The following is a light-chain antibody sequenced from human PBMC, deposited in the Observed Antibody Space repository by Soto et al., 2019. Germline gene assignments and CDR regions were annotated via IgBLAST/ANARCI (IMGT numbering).Light chain of an antibody. J-gene: IGLJ2*01. CDR2: GNS. CDR3: QSYDSSLSGSV. CDR1: SSNFGAGYD. Sequence: QSVLTQPPSVSGAPGQRVTISCTGSSSNFGAGYDVHWYQQLPGTAPKLLMYGNSNRPSGVPDRFTGSKSGTSASLAITGLQAEDEADYYCQSYDSSLSGSVFGGGTQLTVL. V-gene: IGLV1-40*01.